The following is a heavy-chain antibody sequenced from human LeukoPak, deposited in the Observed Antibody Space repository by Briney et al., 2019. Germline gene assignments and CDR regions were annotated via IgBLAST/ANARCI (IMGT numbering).Heavy chain of an antibody. V-gene: IGHV1-24*01. J-gene: IGHJ6*02. CDR1: GYTLTELS. CDR2: FDPEDGET. D-gene: IGHD6-13*01. Sequence: ASVKVSCKVSGYTLTELSMHWVRQAPGKGLEWMGGFDPEDGETIYAQKFQGRVTMTEDTSTDTAYMELSSLRSEDTVVYYCATPKIAAAGTYYYGMDVWGQGTTVTVSS. CDR3: ATPKIAAAGTYYYGMDV.